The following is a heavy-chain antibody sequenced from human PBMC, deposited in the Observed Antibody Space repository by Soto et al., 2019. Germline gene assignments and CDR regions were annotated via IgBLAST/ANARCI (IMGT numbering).Heavy chain of an antibody. CDR3: ARAIIGYCSGGSCYAYFDI. CDR2: ISAYNGNT. CDR1: GYTFTSYG. V-gene: IGHV1-18*01. Sequence: QVQLVQSGAEVQKPGASVKVSCKASGYTFTSYGISWVRQAPGQGLEWMGWISAYNGNTNYAQKIQGRVTMTTDTSTSTAYMELRSLRSDDTAVYYCARAIIGYCSGGSCYAYFDIWGQGTMVTVSS. J-gene: IGHJ3*02. D-gene: IGHD2-15*01.